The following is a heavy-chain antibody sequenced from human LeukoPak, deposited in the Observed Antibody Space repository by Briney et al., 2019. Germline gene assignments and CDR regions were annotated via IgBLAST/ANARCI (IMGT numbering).Heavy chain of an antibody. CDR1: GFTFSSYA. CDR3: EKLIVGATTVFDY. D-gene: IGHD1-26*01. J-gene: IGHJ4*02. V-gene: IGHV3-23*01. Sequence: GGSLRLSCAASGFTFSSYAMSWVRQAPGKGLEWVSAISGSGGSTYYADSVKGRFTIYRDNSKNTLYLQMNSLRAEDTDVYYCEKLIVGATTVFDYWGQGTLVTVSS. CDR2: ISGSGGST.